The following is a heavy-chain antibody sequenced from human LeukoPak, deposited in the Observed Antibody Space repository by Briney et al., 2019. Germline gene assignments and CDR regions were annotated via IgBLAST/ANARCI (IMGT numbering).Heavy chain of an antibody. V-gene: IGHV4-38-2*02. CDR1: GYSISSGYY. D-gene: IGHD3-10*01. J-gene: IGHJ3*02. CDR2: IYHSGST. Sequence: SETLSLTCTVSGYSISSGYYWGWIRQPPGKGLEWIGSIYHSGSTYYNPSLKSRVTISVDTSKNQFSLKLSSVTAADTAVYYCARQPGDDAFDIWGQGTMVTVSS. CDR3: ARQPGDDAFDI.